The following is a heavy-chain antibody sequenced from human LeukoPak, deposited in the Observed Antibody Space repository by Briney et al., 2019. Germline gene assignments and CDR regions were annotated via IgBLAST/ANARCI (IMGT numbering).Heavy chain of an antibody. CDR2: ISYDGSNK. V-gene: IGHV3-30*18. J-gene: IGHJ4*02. CDR1: GFTSSSYG. Sequence: PGRSLRLSCAASGFTSSSYGMHWVRQAPGKGLEWVAVISYDGSNKYYADSVKGRFTISRDNSKNTLYLQMNSLRAEDTAVYYCAKSRATHFDYWGQGTLVTVSS. CDR3: AKSRATHFDY.